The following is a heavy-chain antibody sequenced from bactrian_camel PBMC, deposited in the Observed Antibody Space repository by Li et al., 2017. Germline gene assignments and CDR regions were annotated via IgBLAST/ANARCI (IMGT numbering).Heavy chain of an antibody. J-gene: IGHJ4*01. CDR3: ATDIVY. V-gene: IGHV3S53*01. CDR2: MTAPGLT. Sequence: QVQLVESGGGSLQAGGSLTLTCAASGVPISTTCMRWLRQAPEKEREAVATMTAPGLTYYDDPVKGRIAISRDNAKNTLYLQLNSLKTEDTAMYHCATDIVYWGQGTQVTV. CDR1: GVPISTTC.